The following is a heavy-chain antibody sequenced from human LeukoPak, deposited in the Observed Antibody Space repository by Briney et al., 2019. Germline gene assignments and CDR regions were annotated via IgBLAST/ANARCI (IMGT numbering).Heavy chain of an antibody. Sequence: GGSLRLSCAASGFTFSDYYMGWIRQAPGKGLEWVSFINSGGSSIYYVDSVKGRFTISRDNAKNSLYLQMSSLRAEDTAVYYCASNLAANYHFYYGIDVWGQGTTVTVSS. D-gene: IGHD1-26*01. CDR1: GFTFSDYY. CDR2: INSGGSSI. J-gene: IGHJ6*02. CDR3: ASNLAANYHFYYGIDV. V-gene: IGHV3-11*01.